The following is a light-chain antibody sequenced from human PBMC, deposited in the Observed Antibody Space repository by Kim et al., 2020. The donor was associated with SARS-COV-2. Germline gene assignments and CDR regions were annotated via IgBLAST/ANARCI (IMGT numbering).Light chain of an antibody. Sequence: GQSVTIACTGTSNAVGGYDYVSWYQQHPGKAPKLMIYEVTKRPSGVPDRFSGSKSGNTASLTVSGLQAEDEADYYCSSYAGSSIFVFGTGTKVTVL. CDR1: SNAVGGYDY. CDR3: SSYAGSSIFV. V-gene: IGLV2-8*01. CDR2: EVT. J-gene: IGLJ1*01.